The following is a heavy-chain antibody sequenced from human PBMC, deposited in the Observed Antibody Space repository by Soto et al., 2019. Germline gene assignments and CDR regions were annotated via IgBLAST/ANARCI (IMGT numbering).Heavy chain of an antibody. CDR1: GYTFTSYG. CDR2: ISAYNGNT. J-gene: IGHJ4*02. V-gene: IGHV1-18*01. D-gene: IGHD4-17*01. CDR3: ARGGMRDYGDYVPGAVSN. Sequence: ASVKVSCKASGYTFTSYGISWVRQAPGQGLEWMGWISAYNGNTNYAQKLQGRVTMTTDTSTSTAYMELRSLRSDDTAVYYCARGGMRDYGDYVPGAVSNWGQGTLVTVSS.